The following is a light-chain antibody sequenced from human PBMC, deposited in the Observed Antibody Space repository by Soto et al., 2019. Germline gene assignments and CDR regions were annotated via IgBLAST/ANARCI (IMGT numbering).Light chain of an antibody. CDR2: DVS. Sequence: QSALTQPASVSGSPGQSITVSCTGTSSDVGGYNYVSWYQQHPGKAPKLIIYDVSVRPSRVSDRFSASKSGNTASLTISGLQAEDEADYYCSSYTVRGTIVFGGGTKVTVL. V-gene: IGLV2-14*03. CDR3: SSYTVRGTIV. CDR1: SSDVGGYNY. J-gene: IGLJ1*01.